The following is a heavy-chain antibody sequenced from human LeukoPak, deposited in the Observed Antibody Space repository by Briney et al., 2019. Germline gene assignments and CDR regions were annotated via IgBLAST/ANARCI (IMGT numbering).Heavy chain of an antibody. V-gene: IGHV1-2*02. CDR2: INPNSGGT. Sequence: ASVKVSCKASGYTFTGYYMHWVRQAPGQGLEWMGWINPNSGGTNYAQNFQGRVTMTRDTSISTAYMELSRLRSDDTAVNYCARDKSWDYWGQGTLVTVSS. J-gene: IGHJ4*02. CDR1: GYTFTGYY. CDR3: ARDKSWDY.